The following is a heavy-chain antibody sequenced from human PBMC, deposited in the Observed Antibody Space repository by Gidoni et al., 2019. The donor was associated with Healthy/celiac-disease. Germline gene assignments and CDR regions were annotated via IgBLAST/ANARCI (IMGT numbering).Heavy chain of an antibody. Sequence: QVQLVESGGGVVQPGRSLRLSCAASGFTFSSYAMHWVRQAPGKGLEWVAVISYDGSNKYYADSVKGRFTISRDNSKNTLYLQMNSLRAEDTAVYYCARDARGWFGELYLDYWGQGTLVTVSS. D-gene: IGHD3-10*01. V-gene: IGHV3-30-3*01. CDR1: GFTFSSYA. J-gene: IGHJ4*02. CDR2: ISYDGSNK. CDR3: ARDARGWFGELYLDY.